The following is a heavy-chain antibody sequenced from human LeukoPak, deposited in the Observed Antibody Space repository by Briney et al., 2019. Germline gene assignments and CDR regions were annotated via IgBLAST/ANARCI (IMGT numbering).Heavy chain of an antibody. J-gene: IGHJ4*02. CDR3: ATIVGATTGGFDY. CDR2: ISHSGST. CDR1: GGSFSGYY. V-gene: IGHV4-34*01. Sequence: SETLSLTCAVYGGSFSGYYWSWIRQPPGKGLEWIGEISHSGSTSYNPSLKSRVTISVDTSKNQFSLKLSSVTAADTAVYYCATIVGATTGGFDYWGQGTLVTVSS. D-gene: IGHD1-26*01.